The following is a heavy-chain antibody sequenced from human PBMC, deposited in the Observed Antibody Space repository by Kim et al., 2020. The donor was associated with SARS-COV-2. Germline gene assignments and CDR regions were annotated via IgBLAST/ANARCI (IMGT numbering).Heavy chain of an antibody. CDR2: IIHDGTST. V-gene: IGHV3-74*01. CDR1: GFTFRSTW. J-gene: IGHJ5*02. D-gene: IGHD2-21*01. Sequence: GGSLRLSCAASGFTFRSTWMNWVRQVPGKGLVWVSHIIHDGTSTNYADSVRGRFTISRDNAKNTVYLQMNSLRAEDTAVYYCTTDSSYSLATWGLGTLVTVSS. CDR3: TTDSSYSLAT.